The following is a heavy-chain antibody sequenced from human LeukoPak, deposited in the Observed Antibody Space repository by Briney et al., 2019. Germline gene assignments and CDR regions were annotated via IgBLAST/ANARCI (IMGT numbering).Heavy chain of an antibody. D-gene: IGHD3-22*01. CDR3: ARDDSSGYYDY. J-gene: IGHJ4*02. CDR1: GFTFSDYY. V-gene: IGHV3-11*01. Sequence: GGSLRLSCAASGFTFSDYYMSWIRQAPGKGLEWVSYINSSGSTIYYADSVKGRFTISRDNAKNSLYLQMNSLRAEDTGVYYCARDDSSGYYDYWGQGTLVTVSS. CDR2: INSSGSTI.